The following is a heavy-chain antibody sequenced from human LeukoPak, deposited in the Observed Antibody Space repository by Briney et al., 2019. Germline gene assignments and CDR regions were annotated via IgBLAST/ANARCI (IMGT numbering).Heavy chain of an antibody. J-gene: IGHJ2*01. D-gene: IGHD6-6*01. V-gene: IGHV4-61*02. CDR3: ARAPRVGSSSIPDWYFDL. CDR2: IYTSGST. CDR1: GGSISSGSYY. Sequence: PSETLSLTCTVSGGSISSGSYYWSWIRQPAGKGLEWIGRIYTSGSTNYNPSLKSRVTMSVDTSKNQFSLKLSSVTAADTAVYYCARAPRVGSSSIPDWYFDLWGRGTLVTVSS.